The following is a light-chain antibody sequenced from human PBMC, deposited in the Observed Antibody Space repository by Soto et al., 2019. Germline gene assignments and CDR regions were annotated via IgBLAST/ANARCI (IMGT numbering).Light chain of an antibody. CDR3: SSYAGSNNLV. J-gene: IGLJ2*01. CDR1: SSDVGGYNY. Sequence: QSALTQPPSASGSPGQSVTISCTGTSSDVGGYNYVSWYQQYPGKAPKLMIYDVTKRPSGVPDRFSGSKSGNTASLTVSGLQAEDEADYYCSSYAGSNNLVFGGGTKLTVL. CDR2: DVT. V-gene: IGLV2-8*01.